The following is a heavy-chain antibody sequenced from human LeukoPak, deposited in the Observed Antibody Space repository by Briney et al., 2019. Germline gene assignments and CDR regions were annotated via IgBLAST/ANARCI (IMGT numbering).Heavy chain of an antibody. Sequence: ASETLSLTCAVYGGSFSGYYWSWIRQPPGKGLEWIGEINHSGSTNYNPPLKSRVTISVDTSKNQFSLKLSSVTAADTAVYYCARVRQWLYYFDYWGQGTLVTVSS. D-gene: IGHD6-19*01. J-gene: IGHJ4*02. V-gene: IGHV4-34*01. CDR1: GGSFSGYY. CDR3: ARVRQWLYYFDY. CDR2: INHSGST.